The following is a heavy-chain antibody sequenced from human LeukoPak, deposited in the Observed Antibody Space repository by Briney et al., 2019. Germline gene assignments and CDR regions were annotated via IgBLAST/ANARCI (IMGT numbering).Heavy chain of an antibody. V-gene: IGHV3-21*01. Sequence: AGSLRLSCAASGFTFSRYNMNWVRQAPGKGLEWVSSISRTGNYIYYPDSVKGRFTISRDNAQNSLFLQMNSLRVEDTAVYYCARVLETDCSGGSCYSGLDYWGQGTLVTVSS. J-gene: IGHJ4*02. CDR2: ISRTGNYI. CDR3: ARVLETDCSGGSCYSGLDY. D-gene: IGHD2-15*01. CDR1: GFTFSRYN.